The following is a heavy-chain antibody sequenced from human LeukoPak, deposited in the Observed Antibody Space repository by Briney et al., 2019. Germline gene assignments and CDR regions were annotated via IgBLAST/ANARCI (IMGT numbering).Heavy chain of an antibody. Sequence: SETLSLTCTVSGGSISSSSYYWGWIRQPPGKGLEWIGSIYYSGSTYYNPSLKSRVTISVDTSKNQFSLKLSSVTAADTAVYYCARAPHGSGTAIDYWGQGTLVTVSS. J-gene: IGHJ4*02. CDR1: GGSISSSSYY. CDR3: ARAPHGSGTAIDY. CDR2: IYYSGST. V-gene: IGHV4-39*07. D-gene: IGHD3-10*01.